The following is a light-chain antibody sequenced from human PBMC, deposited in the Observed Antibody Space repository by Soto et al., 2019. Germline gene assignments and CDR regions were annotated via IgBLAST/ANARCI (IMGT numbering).Light chain of an antibody. Sequence: DLQMTQSPSTLSASVGDRVTITCRASQSLSSWLAWYQQKTGKATKLLIYKAYNLESGVPSRFSGSGSGTEFTLTNSSLQPDDFATYYCQQHGTFGQGTKVEIK. CDR2: KAY. J-gene: IGKJ1*01. CDR3: QQHGT. CDR1: QSLSSW. V-gene: IGKV1-5*03.